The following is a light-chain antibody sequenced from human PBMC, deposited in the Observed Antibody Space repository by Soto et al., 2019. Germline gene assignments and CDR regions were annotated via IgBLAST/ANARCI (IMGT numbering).Light chain of an antibody. J-gene: IGKJ5*01. V-gene: IGKV3-20*01. CDR3: QQYGTSSP. CDR1: QSFSSSY. Sequence: IVLTQSPGTLSLSPGERATLSCRASQSFSSSYLAWYQQKPGQAPSPLLYGASSRATGIPDRFSGSECGTDSTLTISSLEPEGVAVYFRQQYGTSSPFGQGTRLEI. CDR2: GAS.